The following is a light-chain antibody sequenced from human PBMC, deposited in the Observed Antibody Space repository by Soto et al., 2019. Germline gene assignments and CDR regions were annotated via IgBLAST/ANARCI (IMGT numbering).Light chain of an antibody. V-gene: IGLV1-40*01. CDR2: GNT. CDR3: QSHDTSLSGYV. CDR1: SSNIGAGYD. J-gene: IGLJ1*01. Sequence: QSVLTQPPSVSGAPGQRVTISCTGSSSNIGAGYDVHWYQQLPGTPPKLLIYGNTNRPSGVPDRFSGSKSGTSASLAITGRQAEDEADYYCQSHDTSLSGYVFGPGTKLTVL.